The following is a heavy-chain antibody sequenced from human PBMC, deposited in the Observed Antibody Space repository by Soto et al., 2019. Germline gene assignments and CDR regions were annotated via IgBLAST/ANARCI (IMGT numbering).Heavy chain of an antibody. CDR1: GGSISSSSYC. CDR3: ARHEAAVAGTWSYGMDV. CDR2: IYYSGGT. V-gene: IGHV4-39*01. D-gene: IGHD6-19*01. Sequence: SETLSLTCTVSGGSISSSSYCWGWFRQPPGKGLEWIGNIYYSGGTYYNPSLKSRFTISVDTAKNQLSLKLSSVTAADTARYYCARHEAAVAGTWSYGMDVWSQGTTITVS. J-gene: IGHJ6*02.